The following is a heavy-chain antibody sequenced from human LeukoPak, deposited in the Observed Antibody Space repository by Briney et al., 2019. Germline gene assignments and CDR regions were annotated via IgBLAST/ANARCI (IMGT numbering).Heavy chain of an antibody. V-gene: IGHV3-23*01. Sequence: PSGTLSLTCVVSGVPFSSSDWWNWVRQAPGKGLEWVSSIISSGGVTYYADSVKGRFTISRDNSKNTVYLQMDSLRAEDSAVYYCAKNGGYSYGLYYFDYWGQGTLVTVSS. J-gene: IGHJ4*02. CDR1: GVPFSSSD. D-gene: IGHD5-18*01. CDR3: AKNGGYSYGLYYFDY. CDR2: IISSGGVT.